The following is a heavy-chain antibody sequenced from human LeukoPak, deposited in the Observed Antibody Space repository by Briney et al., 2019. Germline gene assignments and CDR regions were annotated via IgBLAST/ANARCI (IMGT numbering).Heavy chain of an antibody. CDR2: ISGSGGST. D-gene: IGHD4-17*01. CDR3: AKSTAWTVTTHFDY. V-gene: IGHV3-23*01. CDR1: GFTFSSYA. J-gene: IGHJ4*02. Sequence: PGGSLTLSCAASGFTFSSYAMSWVRQAPGKGLEWVSAISGSGGSTYYADSVKGRFTISRNNSKNTLYLQMNSLRAEDTAVYYCAKSTAWTVTTHFDYWGQGTLVTVSS.